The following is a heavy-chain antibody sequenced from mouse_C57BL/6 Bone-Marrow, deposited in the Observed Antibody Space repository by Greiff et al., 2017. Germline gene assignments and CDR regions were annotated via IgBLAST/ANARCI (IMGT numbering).Heavy chain of an antibody. CDR2: IHPNSGST. V-gene: IGHV1-64*01. CDR3: ARPLFITTVAFDY. D-gene: IGHD1-1*01. J-gene: IGHJ2*01. Sequence: VKLQQPGAELVKPGASVKLSCKASGYTFTSYWMHWVKQRPGQGLEWIGMIHPNSGSTNYNEKFKSKATLTVDKSSSTAYMQLSSLTSEDSAVYYCARPLFITTVAFDYWGQGTTLTVSS. CDR1: GYTFTSYW.